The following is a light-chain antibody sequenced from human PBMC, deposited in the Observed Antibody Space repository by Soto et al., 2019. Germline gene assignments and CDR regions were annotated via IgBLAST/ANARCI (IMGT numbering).Light chain of an antibody. CDR1: QSLLRSDGNTY. CDR2: KVS. Sequence: DDVLIQSPLSLPVTLGQPASISCRSSQSLLRSDGNTYLTWFHQRPGQSPRRLIYKVSSRASGVPDRFSGSGSGTDFTLKISRVEAEDAGIYYCVQGAHWPTWTFVPGTEVEIK. J-gene: IGKJ1*01. V-gene: IGKV2-30*02. CDR3: VQGAHWPTWT.